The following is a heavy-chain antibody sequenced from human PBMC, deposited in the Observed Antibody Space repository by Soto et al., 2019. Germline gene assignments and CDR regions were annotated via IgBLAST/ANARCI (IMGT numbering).Heavy chain of an antibody. Sequence: QVQLVQSGAEVKKPGASVKVSCKASGYTFTSYGISWVRQAPGQGLEWMGWISAYNGNKNYAQQRQGRVTMTTDTSTSTAYMELRSLRSDDTAVYYCARGRVADIVATTLSYYSSYMDVWGKGTTVTVSS. CDR1: GYTFTSYG. V-gene: IGHV1-18*01. CDR2: ISAYNGNK. J-gene: IGHJ6*03. CDR3: ARGRVADIVATTLSYYSSYMDV. D-gene: IGHD5-12*01.